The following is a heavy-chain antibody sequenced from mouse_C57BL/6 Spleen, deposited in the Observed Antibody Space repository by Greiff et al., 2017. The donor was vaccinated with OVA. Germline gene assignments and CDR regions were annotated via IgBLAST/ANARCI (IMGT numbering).Heavy chain of an antibody. V-gene: IGHV14-1*01. J-gene: IGHJ2*01. CDR2: IDPEDGDT. Sequence: EVQLQQSGAELVRPGASVKLSCTASGFNIKDYYMHWVKQRPEQGLEWIGRIDPEDGDTEYAPKFQGKATMTADTSSNTAYLQRSSLTSEDTAVYYCTTGYYGRDFDYWGQGTTLTVSS. CDR3: TTGYYGRDFDY. D-gene: IGHD1-1*01. CDR1: GFNIKDYY.